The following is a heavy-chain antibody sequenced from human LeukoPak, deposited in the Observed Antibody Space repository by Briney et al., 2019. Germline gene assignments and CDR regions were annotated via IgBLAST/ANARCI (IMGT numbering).Heavy chain of an antibody. V-gene: IGHV3-73*01. Sequence: QPGGSLRLSCAASGFTFSSYAMSWVRQAPGKGLEWVGRIRSKANSYATAYAASVKGRFTISRDDSKNTAYLQMNSLKTEDTAVYYCTREYYYDSSGYYYYYYYMDVWGKGTTVTVSS. J-gene: IGHJ6*03. D-gene: IGHD3-22*01. CDR1: GFTFSSYA. CDR2: IRSKANSYAT. CDR3: TREYYYDSSGYYYYYYYMDV.